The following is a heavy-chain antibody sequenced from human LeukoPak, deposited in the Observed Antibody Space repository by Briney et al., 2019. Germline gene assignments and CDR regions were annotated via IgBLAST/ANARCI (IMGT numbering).Heavy chain of an antibody. CDR3: ARDIPDFWSGYYLDY. V-gene: IGHV3-11*01. D-gene: IGHD3-3*01. CDR1: GFTFSDYY. Sequence: GGSLRLSCAASGFTFSDYYMSWIRQAPGKGLEWVSYISSSGSTIYYADSVKGRFTISRDNAKNSLYLQMNSLRAEDTAVYYCARDIPDFWSGYYLDYWGQGTLVTVSS. J-gene: IGHJ4*02. CDR2: ISSSGSTI.